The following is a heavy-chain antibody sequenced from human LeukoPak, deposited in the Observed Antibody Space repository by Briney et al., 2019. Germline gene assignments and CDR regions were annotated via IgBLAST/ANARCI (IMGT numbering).Heavy chain of an antibody. D-gene: IGHD6-13*01. J-gene: IGHJ4*02. CDR1: GYRFTSYW. CDR2: IYPGDSDT. V-gene: IGHV5-51*01. CDR3: ARRTPGYGSSWYDITFNY. Sequence: GESLKISCKGSGYRFTSYWIGWVRQMPGKGLEYMGIIYPGDSDTRYSPSFRGQVTMSADKSISTAYLQWSSLKASDTAMYYCARRTPGYGSSWYDITFNYWGQGTLVTVSS.